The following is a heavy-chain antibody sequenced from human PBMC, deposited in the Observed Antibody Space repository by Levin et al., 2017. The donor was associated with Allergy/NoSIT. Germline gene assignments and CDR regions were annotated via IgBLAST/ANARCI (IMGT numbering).Heavy chain of an antibody. CDR3: AKWRWDSSHDWFDP. Sequence: HTGGSLRLSCAASGFTFSSYAMSWVRQAPGKGLEWVSAISGSGGSIYYGDSVKGRFTISRDNSKNTLYLQMNSLRAEDTAVYYCAKWRWDSSHDWFDPWGQGTLVTVSS. CDR1: GFTFSSYA. CDR2: ISGSGGSI. V-gene: IGHV3-23*01. J-gene: IGHJ5*02. D-gene: IGHD6-19*01.